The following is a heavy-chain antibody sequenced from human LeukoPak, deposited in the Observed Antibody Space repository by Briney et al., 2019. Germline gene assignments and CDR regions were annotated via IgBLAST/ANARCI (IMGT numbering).Heavy chain of an antibody. J-gene: IGHJ6*03. CDR2: IYYSGST. CDR1: GGSISSYY. V-gene: IGHV4-59*01. Sequence: PSETLSLTCTVSGGSISSYYWSWIRQPPGKGLEWIGYIYYSGSTNYNPSLKGRVTISVDTSKNQFSLKLTSVTAADTAVYYCARVSWFPGTSYYYMDVWGKGTTVTVSS. CDR3: ARVSWFPGTSYYYMDV. D-gene: IGHD1-1*01.